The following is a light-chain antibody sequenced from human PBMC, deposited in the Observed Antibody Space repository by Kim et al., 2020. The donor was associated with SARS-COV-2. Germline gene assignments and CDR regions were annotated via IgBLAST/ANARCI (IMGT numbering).Light chain of an antibody. CDR1: SGSIASNY. CDR2: EDN. Sequence: GETVTLSCTGSSGSIASNYVQWYQQRPGSAPTTVIYEDNQRPSGVPDRFSGSIDSSSNSASLTISGLKTEDEADYYCQSYDSSNEVFGGGTQLTVL. CDR3: QSYDSSNEV. V-gene: IGLV6-57*02. J-gene: IGLJ2*01.